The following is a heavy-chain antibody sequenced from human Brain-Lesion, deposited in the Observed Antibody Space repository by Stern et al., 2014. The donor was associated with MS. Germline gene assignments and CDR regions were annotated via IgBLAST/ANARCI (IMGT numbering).Heavy chain of an antibody. Sequence: QVQLVQSGAEVKKPGASVKVSCKVSGYTLTELSMHWVRQAPSKGLEWMGGFAPEDCETIYAQKFQGRVTMAEDKSTDTAYMELSSLRSEDTAVYYCATLSPGAGGNYYRHFDYWGQGTLVTVSS. CDR1: GYTLTELS. CDR3: ATLSPGAGGNYYRHFDY. V-gene: IGHV1-24*01. D-gene: IGHD1-26*01. CDR2: FAPEDCET. J-gene: IGHJ4*02.